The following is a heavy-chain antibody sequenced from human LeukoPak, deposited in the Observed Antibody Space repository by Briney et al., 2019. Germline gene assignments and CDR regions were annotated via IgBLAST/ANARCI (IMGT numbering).Heavy chain of an antibody. CDR3: ARQVWDYYGSGSYRRAFYYYGMDV. J-gene: IGHJ6*02. CDR2: INHSGST. CDR1: GGSFSGYY. Sequence: PSETLSLTCAVYGGSFSGYYWSWIRQPPGKGLEWIGEINHSGSTNYNPSLKSRVTISVDTSKNQFSLKLSSVTAADTAVYYCARQVWDYYGSGSYRRAFYYYGMDVWGQGTTVTVSS. V-gene: IGHV4-34*01. D-gene: IGHD3-10*01.